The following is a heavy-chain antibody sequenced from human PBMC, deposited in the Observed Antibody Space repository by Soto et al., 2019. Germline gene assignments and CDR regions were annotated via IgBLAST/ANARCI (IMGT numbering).Heavy chain of an antibody. CDR2: ISGTDDYT. CDR1: GFTFSNFA. Sequence: GGSLRLSCAASGFTFSNFAMTWVRQAPGAGLEWVSSISGTDDYTYYADSVKGRFTISRDNSKNTLYLQMNSLRAEDTAVYYCAKDCYGSGTDYFYGMDVRGQGTTVTVSS. J-gene: IGHJ6*02. V-gene: IGHV3-23*01. D-gene: IGHD3-10*01. CDR3: AKDCYGSGTDYFYGMDV.